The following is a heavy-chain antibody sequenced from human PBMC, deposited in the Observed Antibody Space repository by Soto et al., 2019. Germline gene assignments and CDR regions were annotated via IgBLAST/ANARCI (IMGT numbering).Heavy chain of an antibody. D-gene: IGHD5-12*01. CDR1: GGAVSSGAYY. Sequence: SETLSLTCTVSGGAVSSGAYYWTWIRQRPGKGLEWIGYIYYSGSTYYSPSLKSRLSISLDTSKNQFSLRLSSVTAADTAMYYCARARLRAVYAFDIWGQGTMVTVSS. V-gene: IGHV4-31*03. J-gene: IGHJ3*02. CDR3: ARARLRAVYAFDI. CDR2: IYYSGST.